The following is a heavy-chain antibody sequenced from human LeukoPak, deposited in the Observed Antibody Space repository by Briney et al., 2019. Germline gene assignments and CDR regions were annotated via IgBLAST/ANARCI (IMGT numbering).Heavy chain of an antibody. Sequence: SVKVSCKASGGTFNNYAINWVRQAPGQGLEWMGGIIPIFGSSNYAQKFQGRVTITMNTSISTAYMELSSLRSEDTAVYFCARGHAPHMDYDTSGPPFEGAFDIWGQGTMVTVSS. CDR2: IIPIFGSS. D-gene: IGHD3-22*01. V-gene: IGHV1-69*05. CDR3: ARGHAPHMDYDTSGPPFEGAFDI. CDR1: GGTFNNYA. J-gene: IGHJ3*02.